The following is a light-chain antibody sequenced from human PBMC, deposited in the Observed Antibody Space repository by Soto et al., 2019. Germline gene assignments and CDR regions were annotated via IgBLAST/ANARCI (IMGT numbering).Light chain of an antibody. CDR1: NSDVGSYSL. Sequence: QSALTQPASVSGSPGQSITISCTGSNSDVGSYSLVSWFQQHPGRAPKLMIYEGTERPSGVSDRFSGSKSGNTASLTISGLHAEDEADYYCCSYAGLNTWVFGGGTQLTVL. J-gene: IGLJ3*02. V-gene: IGLV2-23*01. CDR2: EGT. CDR3: CSYAGLNTWV.